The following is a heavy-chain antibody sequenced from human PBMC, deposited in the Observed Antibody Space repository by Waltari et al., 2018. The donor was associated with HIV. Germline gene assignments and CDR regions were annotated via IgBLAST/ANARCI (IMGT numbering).Heavy chain of an antibody. Sequence: QVTLKESGPVLVKPTETLTLTCTVSGFSPSNARMGVSWIRQPPWKALEWLAHIFSNDEKSYSTSLKSRLTISKDTSKSQVVLTMTNMDPVDTATYYCARIGHYDYVWGSYRPLDYWGQGTLVTVSS. CDR3: ARIGHYDYVWGSYRPLDY. CDR2: IFSNDEK. J-gene: IGHJ4*02. D-gene: IGHD3-16*02. CDR1: GFSPSNARMG. V-gene: IGHV2-26*01.